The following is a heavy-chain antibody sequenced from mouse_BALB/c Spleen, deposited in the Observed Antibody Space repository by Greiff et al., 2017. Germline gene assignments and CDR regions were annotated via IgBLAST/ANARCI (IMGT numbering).Heavy chain of an antibody. CDR3: ARDHDYGSDYAMDY. D-gene: IGHD1-1*01. J-gene: IGHJ4*01. CDR1: GFSLTGYG. Sequence: VQGVESGPGLVAPSQSLSITCTVSGFSLTGYGVNWVRQPPGKGLEWLGMIWGDGSTDYNSALKSRLSISKDNSKSQVFLKMNSLQTDDTARYYCARDHDYGSDYAMDYWGQGTSVTVSS. V-gene: IGHV2-6-7*01. CDR2: IWGDGST.